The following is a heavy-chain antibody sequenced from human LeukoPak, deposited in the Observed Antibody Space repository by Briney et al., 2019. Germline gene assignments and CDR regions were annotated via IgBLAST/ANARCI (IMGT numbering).Heavy chain of an antibody. Sequence: GGSLRLSCAASGFTFSSYAMSWVRQAPGKGLEWVSYISSSGSTIYYADSVKGRFTISRDNAKNSLYLQMNSLRAEDTAVYYCARDELPYYYDSSGAFDIWGQGTMVTVSS. J-gene: IGHJ3*02. CDR1: GFTFSSYA. V-gene: IGHV3-48*04. CDR3: ARDELPYYYDSSGAFDI. D-gene: IGHD3-22*01. CDR2: ISSSGSTI.